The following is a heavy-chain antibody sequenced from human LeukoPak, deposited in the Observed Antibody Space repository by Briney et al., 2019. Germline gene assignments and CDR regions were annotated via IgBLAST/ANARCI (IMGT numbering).Heavy chain of an antibody. CDR2: ISSSSSSYI. D-gene: IGHD3-16*01. CDR1: GFTFSSYY. V-gene: IGHV3-21*01. Sequence: GGSLRLSCAGSGFTFSSYYMNWVHQAPGKGLEWVSSISSSSSSYIYYADSVKGRFTISRDNAKNSLYLQMNSLRAEDTAVYYCARYIRFVGRGYFDYWGQGTLVTVSS. CDR3: ARYIRFVGRGYFDY. J-gene: IGHJ4*02.